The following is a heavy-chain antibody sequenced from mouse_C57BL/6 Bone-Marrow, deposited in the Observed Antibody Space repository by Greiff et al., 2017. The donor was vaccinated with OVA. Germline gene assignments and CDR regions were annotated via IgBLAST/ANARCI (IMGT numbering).Heavy chain of an antibody. CDR2: ISSGSSTI. CDR1: GFTFSDYG. V-gene: IGHV5-17*01. J-gene: IGHJ1*03. Sequence: EVKLMESGGGLVKPGGSLKLSCAASGFTFSDYGMHWVRQAPVKGLEWVAYISSGSSTIYYADTVKGRFTISRDNAKNTLFLQMTSLRSEDTAMYYCARINYWYFDVWGTGTTVTVSS. CDR3: ARINYWYFDV.